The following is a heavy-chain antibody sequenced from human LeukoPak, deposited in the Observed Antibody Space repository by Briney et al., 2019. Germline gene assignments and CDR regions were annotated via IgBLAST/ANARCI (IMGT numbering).Heavy chain of an antibody. V-gene: IGHV3-21*01. CDR1: GFTFSAHS. D-gene: IGHD3-22*01. CDR3: ARSPDRGYSDMGSCRSDR. J-gene: IGHJ5*02. CDR2: ISSSSNYI. Sequence: GGSLRLSCVVSGFTFSAHSMNWVRQAPGKGLEWVSSISSSSNYINYADSMRGRFTISRDNARNSVYLQMISLRPEDTAVYYCARSPDRGYSDMGSCRSDRWGQGTLVTVSS.